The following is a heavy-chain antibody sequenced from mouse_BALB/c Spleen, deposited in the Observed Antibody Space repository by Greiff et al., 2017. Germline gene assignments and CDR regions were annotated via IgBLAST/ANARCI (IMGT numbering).Heavy chain of an antibody. CDR3: ARGGGYDVGYAMDY. J-gene: IGHJ4*01. Sequence: VKLMESGPGLVAPSQSLSITCTVSGFSLTSYGVHWVRQPPGKGLEWLGVIWAGGSTNYNSALMSRLSISKDNSKSQVFLKMNSLQTDDTAMYYCARGGGYDVGYAMDYWGQGTSVTVSS. CDR1: GFSLTSYG. CDR2: IWAGGST. V-gene: IGHV2-9*02. D-gene: IGHD2-2*01.